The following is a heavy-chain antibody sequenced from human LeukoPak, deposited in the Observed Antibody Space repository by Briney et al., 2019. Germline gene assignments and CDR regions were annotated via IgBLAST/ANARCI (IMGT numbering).Heavy chain of an antibody. J-gene: IGHJ4*02. CDR1: GFTFSNAW. V-gene: IGHV3-15*01. Sequence: PGGSLRLFCAASGFTFSNAWVSWVRQAPGEGLEGVGRIKSKTDGGTTDYAAPVKGRFTISRDDSKNTLYLQMNSLKTEDTAVYYCTATYDFWSRTNDYWGQGTLVTVSS. D-gene: IGHD3-3*01. CDR2: IKSKTDGGTT. CDR3: TATYDFWSRTNDY.